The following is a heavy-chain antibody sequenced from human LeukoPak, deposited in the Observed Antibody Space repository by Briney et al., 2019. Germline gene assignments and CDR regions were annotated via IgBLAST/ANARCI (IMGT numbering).Heavy chain of an antibody. D-gene: IGHD3-22*01. J-gene: IGHJ4*02. Sequence: PGGSLRLSCAASGFTFSSYSMNWVRQAPGKGLEWVSSISSSSSYIYYADSVKGRFTISRDNAKNSLYLQMNSLRAEDTAVYYCARGSRHYYDSSGYYASGYWGQGTLVTVSS. CDR2: ISSSSSYI. V-gene: IGHV3-21*01. CDR1: GFTFSSYS. CDR3: ARGSRHYYDSSGYYASGY.